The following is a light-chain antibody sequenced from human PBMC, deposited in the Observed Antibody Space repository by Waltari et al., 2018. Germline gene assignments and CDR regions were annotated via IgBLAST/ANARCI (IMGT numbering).Light chain of an antibody. J-gene: IGLJ3*02. Sequence: QTVVTQEPSLTVSPGGTVTLTCASSTGAVTSGYYPNWFQKKHGQATRSLIYSISKKHSWTPALFSGSLLGGKAALTLSGAQPEDEAEYYCLLYYGDAQLGVFGGGTKLTVL. V-gene: IGLV7-43*01. CDR3: LLYYGDAQLGV. CDR1: TGAVTSGYY. CDR2: SIS.